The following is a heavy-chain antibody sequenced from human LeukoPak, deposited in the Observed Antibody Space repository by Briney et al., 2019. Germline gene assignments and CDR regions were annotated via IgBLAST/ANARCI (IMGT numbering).Heavy chain of an antibody. J-gene: IGHJ4*02. D-gene: IGHD5-12*01. CDR1: GFTFDDYA. V-gene: IGHV3-9*01. Sequence: TGGSLRLSCAASGFTFDDYAMHWVRQAPGKGLEWVSGISWNSGSIGYADSVKGRFTISRDNAKNSLYLQMNSLRAEDTALYYCARDNSGPAYWGQGTLVTVSS. CDR2: ISWNSGSI. CDR3: ARDNSGPAY.